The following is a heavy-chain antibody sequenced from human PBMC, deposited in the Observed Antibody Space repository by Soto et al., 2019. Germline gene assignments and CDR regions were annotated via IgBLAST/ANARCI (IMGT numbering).Heavy chain of an antibody. D-gene: IGHD3-22*01. CDR2: ISDGGSTI. J-gene: IGHJ3*02. CDR3: I. CDR1: GFTFSSYE. V-gene: IGHV3-48*03. Sequence: GGSLRLSCAASGFTFSSYEMNWVRQAPGKGLEWVSYISDGGSTIYYADSVKGRFTISRDNAKNSLYCCARPRITMIVEDAFDIWGQGTMVTVSS.